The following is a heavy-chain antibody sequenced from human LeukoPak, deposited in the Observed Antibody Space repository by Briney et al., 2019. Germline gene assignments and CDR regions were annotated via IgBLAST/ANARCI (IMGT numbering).Heavy chain of an antibody. CDR1: SYY. CDR3: ARGGDDYGDYYDY. CDR2: IYYSGST. Sequence: SYYWGWIRQPPGKGLEWIGSIYYSGSTYYNPSLKSRVTISVDTSKNQFSLKLSSVTAADTAVYYCARGGDDYGDYYDYWGQGTLVTVSS. D-gene: IGHD4-17*01. J-gene: IGHJ4*02. V-gene: IGHV4-39*01.